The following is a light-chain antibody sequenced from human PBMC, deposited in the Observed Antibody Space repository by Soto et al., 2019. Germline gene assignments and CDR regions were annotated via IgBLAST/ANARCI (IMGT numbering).Light chain of an antibody. J-gene: IGKJ4*01. CDR1: QSISSW. CDR3: QQYNSYPLT. V-gene: IGKV1-5*03. Sequence: DIQMTQSPSTLSASVGDRVTITCRASQSISSWLAWYQQKPGKAPKILIYKASSLESGVPLRFSGSGSGTEFTLTISSLQPDDFATYYCQQYNSYPLTFGGGTKVDIK. CDR2: KAS.